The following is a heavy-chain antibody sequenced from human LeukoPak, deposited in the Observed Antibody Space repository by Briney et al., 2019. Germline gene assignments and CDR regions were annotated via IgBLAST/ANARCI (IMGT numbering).Heavy chain of an antibody. D-gene: IGHD3-16*01. V-gene: IGHV3-11*04. Sequence: PGGSLRLSCAASRFTFSDYYMSWIRQAPGKGLEWVSYISSSGSTIYYADSVKGRFTISRDNAKNSLYLQMNSLRAEDTAVYYCARDVVITFGGVGSRFFDIWGQGTMVTVSS. CDR3: ARDVVITFGGVGSRFFDI. CDR2: ISSSGSTI. CDR1: RFTFSDYY. J-gene: IGHJ3*02.